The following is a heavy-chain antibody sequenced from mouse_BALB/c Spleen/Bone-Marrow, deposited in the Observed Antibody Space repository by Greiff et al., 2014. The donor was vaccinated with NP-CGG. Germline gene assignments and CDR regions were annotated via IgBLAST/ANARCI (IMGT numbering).Heavy chain of an antibody. CDR1: GFSLTSYG. CDR2: IWAGGST. V-gene: IGHV2-9*02. D-gene: IGHD1-2*01. CDR3: ARYYYGFLDY. Sequence: QVQLQQSGPGLVAPSQTLSITCTVSGFSLTSYGVHWVRQSPGKGLEWLGVIWAGGSTNYNSALMSRLSISKDNSKSQVYLKMNSLQTDDTDKYYCARYYYGFLDYWGQGTTLTVSS. J-gene: IGHJ2*01.